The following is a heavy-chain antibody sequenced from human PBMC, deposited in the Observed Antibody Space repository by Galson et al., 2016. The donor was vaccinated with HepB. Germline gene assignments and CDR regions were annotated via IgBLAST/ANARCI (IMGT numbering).Heavy chain of an antibody. J-gene: IGHJ4*02. V-gene: IGHV3-9*01. CDR3: ARDDDYVWGTYRYTRTVPQYYFDY. Sequence: SLRLSCAASGFTFENYAMNWVRQAPGKGLEWVSGISWNSGSIGYADSVKGRFTISRDNSKNTLYLQMDSLRAEDTAVYYCARDDDYVWGTYRYTRTVPQYYFDYWGQGTLVTVSS. CDR2: ISWNSGSI. CDR1: GFTFENYA. D-gene: IGHD3-16*02.